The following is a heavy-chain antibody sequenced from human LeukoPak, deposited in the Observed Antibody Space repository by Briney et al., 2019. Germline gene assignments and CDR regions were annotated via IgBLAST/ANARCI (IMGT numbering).Heavy chain of an antibody. J-gene: IGHJ4*02. CDR1: GFTFSSYA. D-gene: IGHD3-10*01. CDR2: ISGSGGST. V-gene: IGHV3-23*01. Sequence: GGSLRLSCAASGFTFSSYAMSWVRQAPGKGLEWVSAISGSGGSTYYADSVKGRFTISRDNSKNTLFLQMNSLRAEDTAVYYCARVRGSVGLTASYIDYWGQGTLVTVSS. CDR3: ARVRGSVGLTASYIDY.